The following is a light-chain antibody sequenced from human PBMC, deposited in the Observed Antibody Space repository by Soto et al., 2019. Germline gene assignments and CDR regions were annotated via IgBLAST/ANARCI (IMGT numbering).Light chain of an antibody. V-gene: IGKV1-5*01. CDR2: DAS. Sequence: DIQMTQSPSTLSASIEDRVTITCRASQSITTFLAWYQQKPGKAPRILIYDASKLEPGVPSRLSGGGSGTEFTLTISSLQPDDVATYYCQKYNSAPGTFGQGTKVDIK. CDR3: QKYNSAPGT. CDR1: QSITTF. J-gene: IGKJ1*01.